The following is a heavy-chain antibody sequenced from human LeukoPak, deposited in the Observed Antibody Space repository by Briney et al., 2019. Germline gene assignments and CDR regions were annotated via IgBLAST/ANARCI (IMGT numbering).Heavy chain of an antibody. D-gene: IGHD6-25*01. CDR1: GGSFSGYY. V-gene: IGHV4-34*01. J-gene: IGHJ6*03. CDR2: INNSGTT. CDR3: ASSRGYTSGLLYYYMDV. Sequence: SETLSLPCAVSGGSFSGYYWSWIRQPPGKGLEWIGEINNSGTTNYNPSLKGRVTISVDTSKNQFSLKLSSVTAADTAVYYCASSRGYTSGLLYYYMDVWGKGTTVTVSS.